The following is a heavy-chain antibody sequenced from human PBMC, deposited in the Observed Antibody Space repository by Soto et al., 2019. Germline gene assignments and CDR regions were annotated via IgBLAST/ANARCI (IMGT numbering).Heavy chain of an antibody. Sequence: SSETLSLTCTVSGGSISSYYWSWIRQPPGKGLEWIGYIYYSGSTNYNPSLKSRVTISVDTSKNQFSLKLSSVTAADTAVYYCARVDDFWSGFPFDPWGQGTLVTVSS. CDR3: ARVDDFWSGFPFDP. CDR2: IYYSGST. CDR1: GGSISSYY. D-gene: IGHD3-3*01. V-gene: IGHV4-59*01. J-gene: IGHJ5*02.